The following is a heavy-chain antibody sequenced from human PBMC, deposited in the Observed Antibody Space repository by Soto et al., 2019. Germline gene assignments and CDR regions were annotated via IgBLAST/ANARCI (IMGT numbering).Heavy chain of an antibody. Sequence: KTSETLSLTCAVYGGSFSGYYWSWIRQPPGKGLEWIGEINHSGSTNYNPSLKSRVTISVDTSKNQFSLKLSSVTAADTAVYYCARGRRYIVVVPAASSPFEYFQHWGQGTLVTVSS. J-gene: IGHJ1*01. CDR2: INHSGST. D-gene: IGHD2-2*01. CDR1: GGSFSGYY. CDR3: ARGRRYIVVVPAASSPFEYFQH. V-gene: IGHV4-34*01.